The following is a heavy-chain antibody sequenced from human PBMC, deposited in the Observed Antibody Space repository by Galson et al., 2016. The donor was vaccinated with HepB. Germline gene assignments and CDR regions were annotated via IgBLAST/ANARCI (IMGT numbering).Heavy chain of an antibody. V-gene: IGHV4-31*03. Sequence: TLSLTCTVSGGSISSGGYYWSWIRQHPGKGLEWIGHSYYRGTTYNNPPLQSRLPISVDTSKNQLSLKLTSVTTADTAVYYCARVFVATAVPPSQGFDLWGQGKLVTVSS. CDR3: ARVFVATAVPPSQGFDL. J-gene: IGHJ3*01. D-gene: IGHD2-21*02. CDR2: SYYRGTT. CDR1: GGSISSGGYY.